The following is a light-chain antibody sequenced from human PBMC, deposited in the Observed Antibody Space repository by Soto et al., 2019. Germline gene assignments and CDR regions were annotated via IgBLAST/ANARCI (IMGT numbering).Light chain of an antibody. CDR1: QSVSNNY. CDR3: QQYGSSGT. J-gene: IGKJ1*01. Sequence: EIVLTQSPGTLSLSPGERATLSCRASQSVSNNYLAWYQQKPGQAPRLLIYGASNRATGIPDRFIGSGSGTDFPLTISRLEPEDFAVDDCQQYGSSGTFGQGTKVDIK. V-gene: IGKV3-20*01. CDR2: GAS.